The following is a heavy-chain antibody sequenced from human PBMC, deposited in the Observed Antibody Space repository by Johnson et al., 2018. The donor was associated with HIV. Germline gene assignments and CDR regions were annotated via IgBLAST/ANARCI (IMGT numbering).Heavy chain of an antibody. J-gene: IGHJ3*02. CDR1: GFTFSSYG. D-gene: IGHD2-2*01. V-gene: IGHV3-30*02. Sequence: QVQLLESGGGVVQPGGSLRLSCAASGFTFSSYGMHWVRQAPGKGLEWVAFIRYDGSNKYYADSVKGRFTISRDNSKNSLYLQMNSLRAEDTAVYYCARNGLIPAAKVVAFDIWGHGTTVTVSS. CDR2: IRYDGSNK. CDR3: ARNGLIPAAKVVAFDI.